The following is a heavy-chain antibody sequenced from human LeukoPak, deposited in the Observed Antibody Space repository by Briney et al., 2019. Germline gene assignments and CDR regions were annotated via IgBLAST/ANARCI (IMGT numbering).Heavy chain of an antibody. J-gene: IGHJ5*02. Sequence: SETLSLTCTVSGGSISSYYWSWIRQPPGKGLEWIGYIYTSGSTNYNPSLKSRVTISVDTSKNQFSLKLSSVPAADTAVYYCARHVNCGLRFGNWFDPWGQGTLVTVSS. CDR2: IYTSGST. CDR1: GGSISSYY. CDR3: ARHVNCGLRFGNWFDP. V-gene: IGHV4-4*09. D-gene: IGHD3-10*01.